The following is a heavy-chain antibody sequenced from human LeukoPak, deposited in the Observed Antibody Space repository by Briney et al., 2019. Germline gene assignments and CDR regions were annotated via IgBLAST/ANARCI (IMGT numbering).Heavy chain of an antibody. CDR1: GFTFSSYG. Sequence: PGGSLRLSCAASGFTFSSYGMHWVRQAPGKGLEWVAFIRYDGSNKYYADSVKGRFTISRDNSKNTLYLQMNSLRAEDTAVYYCAKILSDTYYYGSGVDYWGQGTLVTVSS. J-gene: IGHJ4*02. D-gene: IGHD3-10*01. CDR2: IRYDGSNK. CDR3: AKILSDTYYYGSGVDY. V-gene: IGHV3-30*02.